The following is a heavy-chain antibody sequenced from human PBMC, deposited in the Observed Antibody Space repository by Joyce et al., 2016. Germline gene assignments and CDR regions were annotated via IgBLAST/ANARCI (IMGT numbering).Heavy chain of an antibody. V-gene: IGHV1-2*02. Sequence: QVQLVQSGAEVKKPGASVKVSCKASGYTFTGYYIHWVRPAPGQGLEWMGLIEPKSGGTNYAQEFQGRVTMTRDTSISTAYMELSRRRSDDTAVYFCARAPWPSDWFDPWGQGTLVTVSS. CDR3: ARAPWPSDWFDP. J-gene: IGHJ5*02. CDR1: GYTFTGYY. CDR2: IEPKSGGT.